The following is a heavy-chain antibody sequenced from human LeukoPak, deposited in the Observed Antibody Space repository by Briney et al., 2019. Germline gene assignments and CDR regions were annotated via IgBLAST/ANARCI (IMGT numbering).Heavy chain of an antibody. D-gene: IGHD3-22*01. CDR2: IYYSGST. CDR1: GGSISSYY. CDR3: ARHRPYYYDSSGYQP. J-gene: IGHJ5*02. V-gene: IGHV4-59*08. Sequence: SETLSLTCTVSGGSISSYYWSWIRQPPGKGLEWIGYIYYSGSTNYNPSLKSRVTISVDTSKNQFSLKLSSVTAADTAVYYCARHRPYYYDSSGYQPWGQGTLVTVSS.